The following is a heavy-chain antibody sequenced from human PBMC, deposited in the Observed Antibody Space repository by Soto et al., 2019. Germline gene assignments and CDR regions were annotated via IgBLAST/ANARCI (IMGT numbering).Heavy chain of an antibody. J-gene: IGHJ6*02. V-gene: IGHV1-18*01. CDR2: ISPYNGNT. D-gene: IGHD3-16*01. CDR3: AMVDNYVTPTPQDV. CDR1: GYIFVNYG. Sequence: QVQLVQSGDEVKKPGASVKVSCKASGYIFVNYGIAWVRQAPGQGLEWMGWISPYNGNTHYATKVQGRLTMTTDTSTGTAYMDLGILTSDDTAVYYCAMVDNYVTPTPQDVWGQGTTVTVSS.